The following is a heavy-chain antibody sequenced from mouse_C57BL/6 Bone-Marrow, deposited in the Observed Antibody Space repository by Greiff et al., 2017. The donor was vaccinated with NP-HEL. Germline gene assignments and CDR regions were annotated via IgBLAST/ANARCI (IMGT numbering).Heavy chain of an antibody. Sequence: EVKLMESGGDLVKPGGSLKLSCAASGFTFSSYGMSWVRQTPDKRLEWVATISSGGSYTSYPDSVKGRFTISRANAKNTLYLQMSSLKSEDTAMYYCARRGYYGSSYFDYWGQGTTLTVSS. CDR2: ISSGGSYT. D-gene: IGHD1-1*01. J-gene: IGHJ2*01. CDR3: ARRGYYGSSYFDY. CDR1: GFTFSSYG. V-gene: IGHV5-6*02.